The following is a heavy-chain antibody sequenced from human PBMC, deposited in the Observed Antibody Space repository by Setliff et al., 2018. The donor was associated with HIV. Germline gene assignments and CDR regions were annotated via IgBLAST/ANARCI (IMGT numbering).Heavy chain of an antibody. CDR2: ITSDNGNT. Sequence: ASVKVSCKASGYTFSNYGITWVRQAPGQGLEWMGWITSDNGNTNYAKKFKGRVTMTTDTSTSIAYMELKSLRSEDTAVYYCARDHHSGRGSNFPWYSDLWGRGTLVTVSS. CDR3: ARDHHSGRGSNFPWYSDL. J-gene: IGHJ2*01. D-gene: IGHD1-26*01. CDR1: GYTFSNYG. V-gene: IGHV1-18*01.